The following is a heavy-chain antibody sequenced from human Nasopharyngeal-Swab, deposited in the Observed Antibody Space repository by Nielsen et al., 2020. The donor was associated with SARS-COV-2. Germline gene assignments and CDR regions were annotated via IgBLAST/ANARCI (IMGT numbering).Heavy chain of an antibody. D-gene: IGHD6-13*01. CDR3: ANRAAAGKKYYYYGMDV. CDR1: GFTFSSYA. J-gene: IGHJ6*02. V-gene: IGHV3-23*01. Sequence: GESLKISCAACGFTFSSYAMSWVRQAPGKGLEWVSAISGSGGSTYYADSVKGRFTISRDNSKNTLYLQMNSLRAEDTAVYYCANRAAAGKKYYYYGMDVWGQGTTVTVSS. CDR2: ISGSGGST.